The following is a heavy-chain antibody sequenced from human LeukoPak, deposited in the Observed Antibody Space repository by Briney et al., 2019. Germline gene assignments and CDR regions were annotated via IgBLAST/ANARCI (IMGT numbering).Heavy chain of an antibody. CDR1: GFMFSSNW. V-gene: IGHV3-7*01. CDR2: IKEDGTET. D-gene: IGHD3-3*01. Sequence: GGSLRLSCAASGFMFSSNWMSWVRLAPGKGLEWVANIKEDGTETYYVDSVKGRFTISRDNAKNSLYLQMNSLRAEDTAVNYCAKEVSRFWSGYDRWGQGTLVTVSS. CDR3: AKEVSRFWSGYDR. J-gene: IGHJ5*02.